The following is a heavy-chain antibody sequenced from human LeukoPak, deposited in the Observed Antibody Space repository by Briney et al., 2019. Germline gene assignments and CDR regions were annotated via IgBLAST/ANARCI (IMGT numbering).Heavy chain of an antibody. CDR1: GGSFNGYY. CDR3: ARRRSYYYDSSGYYSPPGGFDP. Sequence: SETLSLTCAVYGGSFNGYYWSWIRQPPGKGLEWIGEINHSGSTNYNPSLKSRVTISVDTSKNQFSLKLSSVTAADTAVYYCARRRSYYYDSSGYYSPPGGFDPWGQGTLVTVSS. CDR2: INHSGST. V-gene: IGHV4-34*01. D-gene: IGHD3-22*01. J-gene: IGHJ5*02.